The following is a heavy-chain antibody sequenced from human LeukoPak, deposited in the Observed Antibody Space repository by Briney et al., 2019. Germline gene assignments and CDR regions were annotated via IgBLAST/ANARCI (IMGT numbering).Heavy chain of an antibody. CDR2: IGSSGDT. J-gene: IGHJ4*02. CDR1: GFTLSSYA. D-gene: IGHD1-26*01. V-gene: IGHV3-23*01. Sequence: PGGSLRLSCAASGFTLSSYAMSWVRQAPGKGLEWVSAIGSSGDTYYAGSVRGRFTISRDNSKNTLYLQINSLRAEDTAVYYCAKDAVGATAYYFDYWGQGTLVTVSS. CDR3: AKDAVGATAYYFDY.